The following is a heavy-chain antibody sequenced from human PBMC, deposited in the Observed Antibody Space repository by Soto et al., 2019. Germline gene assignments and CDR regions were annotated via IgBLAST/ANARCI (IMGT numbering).Heavy chain of an antibody. V-gene: IGHV1-18*01. Sequence: QVHLEQSGAEVKKPGDSVKVSCKASGYTFTHFYITWVRQAPGQGLEWMGAISPRNFNTNFAQKFQGRVTLTTDTSTNTAYMELRSLTSDDTAVYYCARDEGGYDILTGYYKAHHFDYWGQGVLVTVSS. CDR3: ARDEGGYDILTGYYKAHHFDY. CDR1: GYTFTHFY. J-gene: IGHJ4*02. D-gene: IGHD3-9*01. CDR2: ISPRNFNT.